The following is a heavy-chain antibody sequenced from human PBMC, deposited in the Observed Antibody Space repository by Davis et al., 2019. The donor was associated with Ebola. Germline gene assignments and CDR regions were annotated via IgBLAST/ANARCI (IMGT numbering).Heavy chain of an antibody. J-gene: IGHJ4*02. CDR1: GFTFSIYW. CDR3: ARRADG. V-gene: IGHV3-7*01. CDR2: IKQDGSEK. Sequence: GGSLKISCAASGFTFSIYWMSWVRQAPGKGLEWVANIKQDGSEKYYVDSVKGRFTISRDNAKNSLYLQMNSLRAEDTAVYYCARRADGWGQGTLVTVSS.